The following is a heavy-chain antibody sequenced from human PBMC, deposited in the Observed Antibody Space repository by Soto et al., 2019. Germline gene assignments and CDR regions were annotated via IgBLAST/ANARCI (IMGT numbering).Heavy chain of an antibody. CDR3: ARDFSGIEIAAAENLLAP. V-gene: IGHV6-1*01. CDR2: TYYRSKWYN. J-gene: IGHJ5*02. D-gene: IGHD6-13*01. Sequence: PSQTLSLTCAISGDSVSSNSAAWNWIRQSPSRGLEWLGRTYYRSKWYNDYAVSVKSRITINPDTSKNQFSLQLNSVTPEDTAVYYCARDFSGIEIAAAENLLAPWGQETLVPGSS. CDR1: GDSVSSNSAA.